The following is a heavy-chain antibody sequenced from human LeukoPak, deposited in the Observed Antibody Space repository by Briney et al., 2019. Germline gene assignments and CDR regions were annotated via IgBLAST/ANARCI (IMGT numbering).Heavy chain of an antibody. CDR1: GYTFTGYY. Sequence: ASVKVSCKASGYTFTGYYMHWVRQAPGQGLEWMGWINPNSGGTNYAQKFQGRVTMTRDTSISTAYMELSRLRSDDTAVYYCARGYCSSTSCSDYFDYWGQGTLVTDSS. CDR3: ARGYCSSTSCSDYFDY. V-gene: IGHV1-2*02. J-gene: IGHJ4*02. D-gene: IGHD2-2*01. CDR2: INPNSGGT.